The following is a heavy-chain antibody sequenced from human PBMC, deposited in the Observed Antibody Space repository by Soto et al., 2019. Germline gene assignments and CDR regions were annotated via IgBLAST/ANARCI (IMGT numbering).Heavy chain of an antibody. CDR3: AQGCSSTSCYGGDSYYYYGMDV. CDR2: IIPIFGTA. CDR1: GGTFSSYA. D-gene: IGHD2-2*01. Sequence: SVKVSCKASGGTFSSYAISCVRQAPGQGLEWMGGIIPIFGTANYAQKFQGRVTITADESTSTAYMELSSLRSEDTAVYYCAQGCSSTSCYGGDSYYYYGMDVWGQGTTVTVSS. V-gene: IGHV1-69*13. J-gene: IGHJ6*02.